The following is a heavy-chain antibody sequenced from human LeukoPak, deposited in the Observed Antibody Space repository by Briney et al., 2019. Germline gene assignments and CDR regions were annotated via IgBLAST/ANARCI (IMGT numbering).Heavy chain of an antibody. J-gene: IGHJ4*02. CDR2: INPSGGST. CDR3: ARDLGYCTNGVCYTSWYFDY. V-gene: IGHV1-46*01. Sequence: ASVKVSCKASGYTFTRYYIHWVRQAPGQGLEWMGIINPSGGSTNYAQRFQGRVTMTRDTSTSTVYMELSSLRSEDTAVYYCARDLGYCTNGVCYTSWYFDYWGQGTLVTVSS. CDR1: GYTFTRYY. D-gene: IGHD2-8*01.